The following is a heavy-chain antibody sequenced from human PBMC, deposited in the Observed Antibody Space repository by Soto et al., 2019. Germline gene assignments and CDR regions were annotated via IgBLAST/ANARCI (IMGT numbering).Heavy chain of an antibody. D-gene: IGHD2-15*01. CDR3: ARDGGVVAATPYGMDV. J-gene: IGHJ6*02. CDR1: GFTFSSYG. CDR2: IWYDGSNK. V-gene: IGHV3-33*01. Sequence: GGSLRLSCAASGFTFSSYGMHWVRQAPGKGLEWVAVIWYDGSNKYYADSVKGRFTISRDNSKNTLYLQMNSLRAEDTAVYYCARDGGVVAATPYGMDVWGQGTTVTVSS.